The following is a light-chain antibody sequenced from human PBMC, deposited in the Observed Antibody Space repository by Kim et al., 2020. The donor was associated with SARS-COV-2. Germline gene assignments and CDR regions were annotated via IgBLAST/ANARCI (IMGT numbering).Light chain of an antibody. CDR3: ETWDTSTRV. V-gene: IGLV4-60*03. J-gene: IGLJ3*02. CDR2: LEGSGSY. CDR1: SGHSSNI. Sequence: SVKLTCTLSSGHSSNIIAWHQQQPGKAPRYLMKLEGSGSYNKGSGVPDRFSGSSSGADRYLTISTLQSEDEADYYCETWDTSTRVFGGGTQLTVL.